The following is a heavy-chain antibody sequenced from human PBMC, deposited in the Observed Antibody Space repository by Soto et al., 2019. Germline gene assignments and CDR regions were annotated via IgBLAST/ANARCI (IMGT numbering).Heavy chain of an antibody. V-gene: IGHV3-48*01. J-gene: IGHJ4*02. D-gene: IGHD6-13*01. CDR3: ARELGYRRGSLTLDY. CDR2: ISSSSSTI. CDR1: GFPFSTYG. Sequence: EVQLVESGGGLLHSGGSLRLSCAASGFPFSTYGINWVRQAPGKGLEWISYISSSSSTIHYADSVKGRFTISRDNAKNLLYLQMNSLRAEDTAVYYCARELGYRRGSLTLDYWGQGTLVTVSS.